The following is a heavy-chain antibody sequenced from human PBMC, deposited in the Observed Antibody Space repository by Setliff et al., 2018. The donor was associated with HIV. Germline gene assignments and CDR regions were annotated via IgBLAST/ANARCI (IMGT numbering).Heavy chain of an antibody. CDR3: ARDGRQWLIWYFDL. D-gene: IGHD6-19*01. J-gene: IGHJ2*01. V-gene: IGHV4-39*07. CDR2: INHSGST. Sequence: LSLTCTVSGGSISSSSYYWGWIRQPPGKGLEWIGSINHSGSTNYNPSLKSRVTISVDTSKNQFSLKLSSVTAADTAVYYCARDGRQWLIWYFDLWGRGTLVTVPQ. CDR1: GGSISSSSYY.